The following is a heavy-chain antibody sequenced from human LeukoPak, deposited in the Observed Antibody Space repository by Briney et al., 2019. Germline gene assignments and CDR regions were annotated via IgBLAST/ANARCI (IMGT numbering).Heavy chain of an antibody. D-gene: IGHD3-3*02. J-gene: IGHJ4*02. CDR2: IWGDGSNQ. CDR1: GFTFRTYG. Sequence: GGSLRLSCATSGFTFRTYGMHWVRQAPGKGLEWVAFIWGDGSNQYYADSVRGRFTISRDNSKNSLYLEMSSLRAEDTAVYYCARDGIQSIDYWGQGTLVTVSS. CDR3: ARDGIQSIDY. V-gene: IGHV3-33*01.